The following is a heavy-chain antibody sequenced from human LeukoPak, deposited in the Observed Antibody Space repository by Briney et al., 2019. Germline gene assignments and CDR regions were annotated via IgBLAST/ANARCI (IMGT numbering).Heavy chain of an antibody. CDR1: GGTFSSYA. CDR3: ARERGNFVDIVATIYHYGMDV. J-gene: IGHJ6*02. Sequence: SVKVSCKASGGTFSSYAISWVRQAPGQGLEWMGGIIPIFGTANYAQKFQGRVTITADESTSTAYMELSSLRSEDTAVYYCARERGNFVDIVATIYHYGMDVWGQGTRSPSP. CDR2: IIPIFGTA. V-gene: IGHV1-69*01. D-gene: IGHD5-12*01.